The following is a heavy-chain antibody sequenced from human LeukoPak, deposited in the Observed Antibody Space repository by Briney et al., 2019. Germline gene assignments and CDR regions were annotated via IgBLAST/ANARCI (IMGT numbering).Heavy chain of an antibody. J-gene: IGHJ1*01. CDR2: ISSSGSTI. D-gene: IGHD2-2*01. V-gene: IGHV3-11*04. CDR1: GFSFSDYY. CDR3: ARGGAVPAAMYFQH. Sequence: PGGSLRLSCAASGFSFSDYYMGWFRQAPGKGLEWVSYISSSGSTIYYADSVKGRFTISRDNAKNSLYLQMNSLRAEDTAVYYCARGGAVPAAMYFQHWGQGTLVTVSS.